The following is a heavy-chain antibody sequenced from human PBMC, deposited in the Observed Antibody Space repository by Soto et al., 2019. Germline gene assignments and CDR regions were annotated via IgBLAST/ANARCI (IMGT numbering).Heavy chain of an antibody. Sequence: GGSLILSCAASGFTFSNYGMSWVRQAPGKGLEWVSAISGYGGSTFYPDSVKGRFTISRDNSKNTLYLEMIRLRAEDTAVYYCAKDTSPAGYQPPFTDWGQGTLVTVSS. V-gene: IGHV3-23*01. CDR1: GFTFSNYG. CDR3: AKDTSPAGYQPPFTD. CDR2: ISGYGGST. J-gene: IGHJ4*02. D-gene: IGHD2-2*01.